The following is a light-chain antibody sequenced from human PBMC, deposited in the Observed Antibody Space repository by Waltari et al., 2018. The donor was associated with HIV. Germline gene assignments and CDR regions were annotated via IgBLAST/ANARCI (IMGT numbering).Light chain of an antibody. CDR3: QSYDSSLSGSV. V-gene: IGLV1-40*01. CDR1: SSNIGAGYD. Sequence: QSVLTQPPSVSGAPGQRVTISCTGSSSNIGAGYDVHWYQQLPGPAPKLLIYGNSNRPSGVPDRFSGSKSGTSASRALTGLQAEDEADYYCQSYDSSLSGSVFGGGTKLTVL. J-gene: IGLJ3*02. CDR2: GNS.